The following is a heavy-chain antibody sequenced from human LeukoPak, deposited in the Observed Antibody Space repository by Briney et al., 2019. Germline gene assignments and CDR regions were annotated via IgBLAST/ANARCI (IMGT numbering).Heavy chain of an antibody. CDR3: ARDTYSSGWYPDY. CDR2: ISYDGSNK. J-gene: IGHJ4*02. D-gene: IGHD6-19*01. CDR1: GFTFSSYT. V-gene: IGHV3-30-3*01. Sequence: GGSLRLSCAASGFTFSSYTMHWVRQAPGTGLEWVAVISYDGSNKYYADSVKGRFTISRDNSKNTLYLQMNSLRAEDTAVYYCARDTYSSGWYPDYWGQGALVTVSS.